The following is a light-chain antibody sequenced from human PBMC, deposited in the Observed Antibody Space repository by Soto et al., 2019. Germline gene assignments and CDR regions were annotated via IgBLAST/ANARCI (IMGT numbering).Light chain of an antibody. V-gene: IGKV3-15*01. CDR1: QSIGSN. J-gene: IGKJ1*01. CDR2: GAS. CDR3: QQYDNWPWGT. Sequence: EIVMTQSPAALSVSPGERATFSCRASQSIGSNLAWYQQKPGQAPRLLISGASTRATGIPARFSGSGSGAAFTLTSSSLQSEDIAVYYCQQYDNWPWGTFGQGTRVEIK.